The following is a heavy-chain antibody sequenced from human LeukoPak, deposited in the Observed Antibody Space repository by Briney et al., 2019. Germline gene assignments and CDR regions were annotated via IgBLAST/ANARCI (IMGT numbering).Heavy chain of an antibody. CDR3: ARHAPFTGYSSGWGRDYYYGMDV. CDR1: GGSISSSSYY. CDR2: IYYSGST. V-gene: IGHV4-39*01. D-gene: IGHD6-19*01. J-gene: IGHJ6*02. Sequence: PSETLSLTCTVSGGSISSSSYYWGWIRQPPGKGLEWIGSIYYSGSTNYNPSLKSRVTISVDTSKNQFSLKLSSVTAADTAVYYCARHAPFTGYSSGWGRDYYYGMDVWGQGTTVTVSS.